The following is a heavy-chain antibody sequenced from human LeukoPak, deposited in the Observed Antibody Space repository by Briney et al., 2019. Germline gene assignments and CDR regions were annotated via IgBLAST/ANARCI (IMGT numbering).Heavy chain of an antibody. D-gene: IGHD1-14*01. V-gene: IGHV3-30*17. Sequence: PGRPLRLFCTASGFPHRSYAMHWVRHARGKARVWVAVISYDGANKYYADSVKGRFTISRDISKNTLYLQMKRLRGEDTAVYYCARIPEEADYYGMDVWGKGTTVTVSS. J-gene: IGHJ6*04. CDR1: GFPHRSYA. CDR2: ISYDGANK. CDR3: ARIPEEADYYGMDV.